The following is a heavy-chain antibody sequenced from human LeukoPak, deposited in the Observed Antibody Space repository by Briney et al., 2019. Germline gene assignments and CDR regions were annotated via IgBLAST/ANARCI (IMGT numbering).Heavy chain of an antibody. J-gene: IGHJ4*02. CDR2: ISSSSSTI. D-gene: IGHD3-10*01. V-gene: IGHV3-48*01. CDR3: ARSGFGGPPWYFDY. Sequence: GGSLRLSCAASGFTFSSYSMNWARQAPGRGLEWVSYISSSSSTIYYADSVKGRFTISRDNAKNSLYLQMNSLRAEDTAVYYCARSGFGGPPWYFDYWGQGTLVTVSS. CDR1: GFTFSSYS.